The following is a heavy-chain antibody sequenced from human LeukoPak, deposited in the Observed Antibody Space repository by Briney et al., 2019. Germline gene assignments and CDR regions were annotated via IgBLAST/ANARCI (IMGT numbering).Heavy chain of an antibody. J-gene: IGHJ4*02. CDR1: GFTFSSYS. CDR2: ISSSSSTI. D-gene: IGHD4-17*01. V-gene: IGHV3-48*02. CDR3: ARDSYGDYRSFDY. Sequence: GGSLRLSCAASGFTFSSYSMNGVRHAPGKGLEWGSYISSSSSTIYYADSVKGRFTISRDNAKNSLYLQMNSLRDEDTAVYYCARDSYGDYRSFDYWGQGTLVTVSS.